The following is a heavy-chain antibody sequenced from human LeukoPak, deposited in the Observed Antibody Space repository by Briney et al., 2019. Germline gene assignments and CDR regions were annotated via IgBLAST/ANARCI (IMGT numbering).Heavy chain of an antibody. D-gene: IGHD3-3*01. CDR1: GFTFNSYW. V-gene: IGHV3-7*01. J-gene: IGHJ3*02. CDR3: AKPITISGATDAFDI. CDR2: IKQDGSEK. Sequence: PGGSLRLSCVAPGFTFNSYWMNWVRQAPGKGLEWVANIKQDGSEKYYVDSVKGRFTISRDNAKNSLYLQMNSLRAEDTAIYYCAKPITISGATDAFDIWGQGTMVTVSS.